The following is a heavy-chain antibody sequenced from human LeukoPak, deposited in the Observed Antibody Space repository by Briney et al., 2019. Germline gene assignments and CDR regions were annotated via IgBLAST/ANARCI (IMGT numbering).Heavy chain of an antibody. Sequence: GGSPRLSCAASAFTFSNYAMSWVRQAPGKGLEWVADIKQDGSEKYYVDSVKGRFTISRDNAKNSLYLQMNSLRAEDTAVYYCARGFRGWYAEGFDYWGQGTLVTVSS. V-gene: IGHV3-7*01. CDR1: AFTFSNYA. D-gene: IGHD6-19*01. J-gene: IGHJ4*02. CDR2: IKQDGSEK. CDR3: ARGFRGWYAEGFDY.